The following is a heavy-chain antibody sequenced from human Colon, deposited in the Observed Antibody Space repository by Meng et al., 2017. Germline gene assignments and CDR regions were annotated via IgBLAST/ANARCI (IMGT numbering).Heavy chain of an antibody. CDR2: AGT. Sequence: QVQLQESGPGLVRRSETLSLICLFSGGSVSMSDYQWGWIRQPPGKGLEWIGYAGTNYNPSLKSRVTISVDTSKRQFSLKLTSVTAADTAVYYCARDHWGSLDYWGQGILVTFSS. CDR1: GGSVSMSDYQ. CDR3: ARDHWGSLDY. J-gene: IGHJ4*02. V-gene: IGHV4-61*08. D-gene: IGHD7-27*01.